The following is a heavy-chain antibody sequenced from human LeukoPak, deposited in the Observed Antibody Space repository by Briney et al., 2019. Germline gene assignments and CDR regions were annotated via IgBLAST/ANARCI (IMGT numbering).Heavy chain of an antibody. CDR1: GGSFSGYY. CDR2: INHSGST. CDR3: ATLRYFDWLKGNDY. J-gene: IGHJ4*02. V-gene: IGHV4-34*01. Sequence: SETLSLTCAVYGGSFSGYYWSWIRQPPGKGLEWIGEINHSGSTNYSPSLKSRVTISVDTSKTHFSLKLCSVTAADTAVYYCATLRYFDWLKGNDYWGQGTLVTVSS. D-gene: IGHD3-9*01.